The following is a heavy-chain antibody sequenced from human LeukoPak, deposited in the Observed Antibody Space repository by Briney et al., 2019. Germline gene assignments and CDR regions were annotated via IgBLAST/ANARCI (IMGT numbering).Heavy chain of an antibody. Sequence: GGSLRLSCAASGFTFSSYAMSWVRQAPGKGLEWVSAISGSGGSTYYADSVKGRFTISRDNSKNTLYLQMNSLRAEDTAVYYCAKDPIAYCSGGSCYSGFDYWGQGTLVTVSS. CDR3: AKDPIAYCSGGSCYSGFDY. J-gene: IGHJ4*02. CDR2: ISGSGGST. D-gene: IGHD2-15*01. V-gene: IGHV3-23*01. CDR1: GFTFSSYA.